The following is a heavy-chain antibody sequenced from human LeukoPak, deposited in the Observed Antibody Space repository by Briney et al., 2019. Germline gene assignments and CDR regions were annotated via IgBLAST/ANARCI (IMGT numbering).Heavy chain of an antibody. CDR1: GFTFSSYG. CDR2: ISYDGSNK. J-gene: IGHJ4*02. CDR3: AKGLHSGWFDY. V-gene: IGHV3-30*18. D-gene: IGHD6-19*01. Sequence: GGSLRLSCAASGFTFSSYGMHWVRQAPGKGLEWVAVISYDGSNKYYADSVKGRFTISRDNPKNTLFLQMNSLRTDDRAMYYCAKGLHSGWFDYWGQGALVTVSS.